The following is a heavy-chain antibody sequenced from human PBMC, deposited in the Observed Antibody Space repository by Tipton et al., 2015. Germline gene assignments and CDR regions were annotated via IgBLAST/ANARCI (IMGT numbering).Heavy chain of an antibody. D-gene: IGHD3-9*01. CDR3: ACQDYDSLTRDYQTVDY. V-gene: IGHV4-61*05. J-gene: IGHJ4*02. CDR2: ISFSDTT. Sequence: TLSLTCTVSGGSISSSSYYWAWIRQPPGKGLEWIGYISFSDTTHYNPALKSRVTISVDTSKNQFSLKLTSVTAADTAVYYCACQDYDSLTRDYQTVDYWGQGTLVTVSS. CDR1: GGSISSSSYY.